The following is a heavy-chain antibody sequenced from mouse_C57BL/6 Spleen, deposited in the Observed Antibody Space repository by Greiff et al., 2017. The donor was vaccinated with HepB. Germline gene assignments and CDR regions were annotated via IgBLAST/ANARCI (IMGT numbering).Heavy chain of an antibody. CDR3: AREGGYGYDGRVFDY. D-gene: IGHD2-2*01. Sequence: QVQLQQPGAELVKPGASVKLSCKASGYTFTSYWMHWVKQRPGQGLEWIGMIHPNSGSTNYNEKFKSKATLTVDKSSSTAYMQLSSLTSEDSAVYYGAREGGYGYDGRVFDYWGQGTTLTVSS. V-gene: IGHV1-64*01. CDR1: GYTFTSYW. J-gene: IGHJ2*01. CDR2: IHPNSGST.